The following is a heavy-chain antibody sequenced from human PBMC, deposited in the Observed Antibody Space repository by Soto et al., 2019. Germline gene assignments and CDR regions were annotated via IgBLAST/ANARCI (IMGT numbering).Heavy chain of an antibody. V-gene: IGHV4-39*01. D-gene: IGHD3-10*01. CDR2: IYYSGST. CDR3: ASSITMVRGGDAFDI. CDR1: GGSISSSSYY. J-gene: IGHJ3*02. Sequence: QLQLQESGPGLVKPSETLSLTCTVSGGSISSSSYYWGWIRQPPGKGLEWIGSIYYSGSTYYNPSLKSRVTISVDTSKNPFSLKLSCVTAADTAVYYCASSITMVRGGDAFDIWGQGTMVTVSS.